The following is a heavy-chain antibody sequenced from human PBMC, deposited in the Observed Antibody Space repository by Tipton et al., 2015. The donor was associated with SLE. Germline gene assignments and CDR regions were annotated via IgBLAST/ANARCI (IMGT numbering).Heavy chain of an antibody. CDR2: IYHSGST. CDR1: GGSISSGFYS. Sequence: TLSLTCAVSGGSISSGFYSWSWVRQPPGKGLEWIGNIYHSGSTYYNPSFKSRVTISVDKSKNQFSLRLSSVTAADTAVYYCTRGGFREPDYYYYGMDVWGQGTTVNVSS. D-gene: IGHD3-10*01. CDR3: TRGGFREPDYYYYGMDV. J-gene: IGHJ6*02. V-gene: IGHV4-30-2*01.